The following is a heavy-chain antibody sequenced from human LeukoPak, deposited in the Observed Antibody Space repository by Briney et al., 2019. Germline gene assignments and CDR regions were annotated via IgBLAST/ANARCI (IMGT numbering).Heavy chain of an antibody. Sequence: PGGSLRLSCAASGFTFSSFGMHWVRQTPGKGLEWVTFIHNYETTEYYADSVKGHFTISRDNSKNTVYLQMNSLRVEDAAVYYCAKDDPTGRYLWGQGTLVTVSS. CDR2: IHNYETTE. CDR1: GFTFSSFG. J-gene: IGHJ4*02. V-gene: IGHV3-30*02. CDR3: AKDDPTGRYL. D-gene: IGHD1-26*01.